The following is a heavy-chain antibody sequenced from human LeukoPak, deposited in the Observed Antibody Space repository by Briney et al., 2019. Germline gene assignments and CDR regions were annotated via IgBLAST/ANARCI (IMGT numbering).Heavy chain of an antibody. J-gene: IGHJ4*02. V-gene: IGHV4-4*02. Sequence: PSETLSLTCAVSGGSISSVNLWSWVRQPPGKGLEWIGEMYLSGTTTYNPSLKSRVTISVDTSKNQFSLKLSSVTAADTAVYYCARRGYCSSTSCYGYDYWGQGTLVTVSS. CDR2: MYLSGTT. CDR3: ARRGYCSSTSCYGYDY. CDR1: GGSISSVNL. D-gene: IGHD2-2*01.